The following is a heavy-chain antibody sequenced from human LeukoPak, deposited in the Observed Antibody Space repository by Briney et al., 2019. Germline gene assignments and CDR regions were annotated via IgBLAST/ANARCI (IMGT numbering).Heavy chain of an antibody. J-gene: IGHJ3*02. CDR3: AREARVWSSFDI. CDR2: IYYSGST. Sequence: SETLSLTCTVSGGSISSSSYYWGWIRQPPGKGLEWIGSIYYSGSTYYNPSLKSRVTISVDTSKNQFSLKLSSVTAADTAVYYCAREARVWSSFDIWGQGTMVTVSS. CDR1: GGSISSSSYY. D-gene: IGHD3-3*01. V-gene: IGHV4-39*07.